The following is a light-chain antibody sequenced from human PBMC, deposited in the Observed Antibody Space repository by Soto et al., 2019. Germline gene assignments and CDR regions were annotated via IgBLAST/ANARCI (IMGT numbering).Light chain of an antibody. CDR3: SSYATNYNYV. Sequence: QSVLTQPPSASGSPGQSVTISCTGTSSDVGGYNYVSWFQQHPGKAPKLMIFEVSKWSSGVPDRFSGSKSGNTASLTVSGLQAEDEADYYCSSYATNYNYVFGTGTKVTVL. CDR1: SSDVGGYNY. V-gene: IGLV2-8*01. CDR2: EVS. J-gene: IGLJ1*01.